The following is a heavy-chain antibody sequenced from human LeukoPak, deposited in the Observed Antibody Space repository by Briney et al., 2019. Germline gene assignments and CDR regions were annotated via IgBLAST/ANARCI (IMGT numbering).Heavy chain of an antibody. D-gene: IGHD3-22*01. CDR1: GFTFDDYG. CDR2: INWNGGST. V-gene: IGHV3-20*04. J-gene: IGHJ6*03. CDR3: ARAPYYYDSRGYYYYYYYMDV. Sequence: PGGSLRLSCAASGFTFDDYGMSWVRQAPGKGLEWVSGINWNGGSTGYADSVKGRFTISRDNARNSLYLQMNSLRAEDTALYYCARAPYYYDSRGYYYYYYYMDVWGKGTTITVSS.